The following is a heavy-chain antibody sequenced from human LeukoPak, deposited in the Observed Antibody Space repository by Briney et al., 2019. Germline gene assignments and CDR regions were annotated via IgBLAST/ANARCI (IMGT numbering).Heavy chain of an antibody. CDR3: ARGLSEGDDDY. D-gene: IGHD2-21*02. CDR1: GFTFSSYF. Sequence: GSLRLSCAASGFTFSSYFMNWIRQPPGKGREWIGYIYYSGSTNYNPSLKSRVTISVDTTKNQFSLKLSSVTAADTAVYYCARGLSEGDDDYWGQGTLVTVSS. V-gene: IGHV4-59*01. CDR2: IYYSGST. J-gene: IGHJ4*02.